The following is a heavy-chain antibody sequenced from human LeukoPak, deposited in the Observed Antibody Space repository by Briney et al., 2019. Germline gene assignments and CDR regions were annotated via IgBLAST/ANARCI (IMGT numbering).Heavy chain of an antibody. D-gene: IGHD4-11*01. CDR3: ARSYSNHLFGMDV. Sequence: GGSLRLSCAASGFTVSSYYMTWVRQAPGKGLEWVSVIYSGGSTYYSDSVKGRCAISRDNSKNTVFLQMNSVRAEDTAVYYCARSYSNHLFGMDVWGQGTTVTVSS. J-gene: IGHJ6*02. V-gene: IGHV3-66*01. CDR2: IYSGGST. CDR1: GFTVSSYY.